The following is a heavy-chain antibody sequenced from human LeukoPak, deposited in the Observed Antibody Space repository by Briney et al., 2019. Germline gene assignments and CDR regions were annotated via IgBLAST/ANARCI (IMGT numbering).Heavy chain of an antibody. CDR3: ARALNYDFWSGYPNWFDP. V-gene: IGHV1-69*13. D-gene: IGHD3-3*01. CDR2: IIPIFGTA. J-gene: IGHJ5*02. Sequence: SVKVSCTASGGTFSSYAISWVRQAPGQGLEWMGGIIPIFGTANYAQKFQGRVTITADESTSTAYMELSSLRSEDTAVYYCARALNYDFWSGYPNWFDPWGQGTLVTVSS. CDR1: GGTFSSYA.